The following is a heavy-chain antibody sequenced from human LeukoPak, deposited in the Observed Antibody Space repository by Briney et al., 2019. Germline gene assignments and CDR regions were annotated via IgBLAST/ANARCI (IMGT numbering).Heavy chain of an antibody. CDR1: GDSVSSNSAA. D-gene: IGHD2-2*01. J-gene: IGHJ5*02. CDR2: TYYRSKWYN. CDR3: ARDVRDIVVVPAQNWFDP. V-gene: IGHV6-1*01. Sequence: SQTLSLTCAISGDSVSSNSAAWNWIRQSPSRGLEWLGRTYYRSKWYNDYAVSVKSRITINPDTSKNQFSLQLNSVTPEDTAVYYCARDVRDIVVVPAQNWFDPWGQGTLVTVSS.